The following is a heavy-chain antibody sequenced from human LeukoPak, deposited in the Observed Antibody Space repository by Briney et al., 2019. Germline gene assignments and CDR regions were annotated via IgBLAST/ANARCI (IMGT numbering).Heavy chain of an antibody. Sequence: ASVKVSCKASGYTFTSYYMHWVRQAPGQGLEWMGIINPSGGSTSYAQKFQGRVTMTRDTSTSTVYMELSSLRSDDTAVYYCARARGYCSSTSCQTPFDYWGQGTLVTVSS. CDR1: GYTFTSYY. V-gene: IGHV1-46*01. D-gene: IGHD2-2*01. CDR3: ARARGYCSSTSCQTPFDY. CDR2: INPSGGST. J-gene: IGHJ4*02.